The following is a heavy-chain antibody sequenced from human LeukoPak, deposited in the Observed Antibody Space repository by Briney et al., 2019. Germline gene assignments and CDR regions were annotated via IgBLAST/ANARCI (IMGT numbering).Heavy chain of an antibody. J-gene: IGHJ4*02. V-gene: IGHV1-69*05. CDR2: IIPIFGTA. Sequence: ASVKVSCKASGGTFSSYAISWVRQAPGQGLEWMGRIIPIFGTANYAQKFQGRVTITTDESTSTAYMELSSLRSEDTAVYYCARDVRYYGSGSYDDYWGQGTLVTVSS. CDR3: ARDVRYYGSGSYDDY. CDR1: GGTFSSYA. D-gene: IGHD3-10*01.